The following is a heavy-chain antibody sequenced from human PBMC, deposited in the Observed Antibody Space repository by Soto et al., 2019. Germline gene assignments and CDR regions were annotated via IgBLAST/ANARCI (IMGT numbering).Heavy chain of an antibody. CDR2: VNPNNGHT. CDR1: GYTFTSYD. CDR3: VRLFYYGSGSWVE. D-gene: IGHD3-10*01. V-gene: IGHV1-8*01. Sequence: QVQLVQSGAEVKKPGASVKVSFKASGYTFTSYDINWVRQATVQGLEWMGWVNPNNGHTGYAQKFQGRVTMTRNTSISTAYIELDSLRSEDTAVYYCVRLFYYGSGSWVEWGQGTLVTVSS. J-gene: IGHJ4*02.